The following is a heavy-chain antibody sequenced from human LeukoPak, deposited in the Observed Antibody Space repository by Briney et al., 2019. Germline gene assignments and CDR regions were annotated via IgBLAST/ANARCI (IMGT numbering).Heavy chain of an antibody. Sequence: GGSLRLSCAASGFTFSSYAMSWVRQAPGKGLEWVSSISSSSSYIYYADSVKGRFTISRDNAKNSLYLQMNSLRAEDTAVYYCARDGRDYGSGTPFFDYWGQGTLVTVSS. CDR2: ISSSSSYI. CDR1: GFTFSSYA. D-gene: IGHD3-10*01. V-gene: IGHV3-21*01. J-gene: IGHJ4*02. CDR3: ARDGRDYGSGTPFFDY.